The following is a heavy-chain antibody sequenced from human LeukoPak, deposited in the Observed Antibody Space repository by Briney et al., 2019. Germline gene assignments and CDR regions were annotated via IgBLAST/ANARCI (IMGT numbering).Heavy chain of an antibody. CDR1: GYSISSGYY. J-gene: IGHJ4*02. Sequence: PSETLSLTCAVSGYSISSGYYWGWIRQPPGKGLEWIGSIYHSGSTYYNPSLKSRVTISVDTSKNQFSLKLSSVTAADTAVYYCARRSAHFDYWGQGTLVTVSS. D-gene: IGHD3-3*01. CDR3: ARRSAHFDY. V-gene: IGHV4-38-2*01. CDR2: IYHSGST.